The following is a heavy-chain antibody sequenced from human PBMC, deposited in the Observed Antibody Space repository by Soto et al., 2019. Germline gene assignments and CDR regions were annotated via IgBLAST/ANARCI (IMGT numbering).Heavy chain of an antibody. D-gene: IGHD3-10*01. CDR2: IYYSGST. Sequence: PSETLSLTCTVSGGSISNYFWTWIRQPPGKGLEWIGYIYYSGSTNYNPSLKSRVTISVDTSKNQFSLKLSSVTAADTAVYYCGRGLYDSGSYYRYPVDYWRQGTLVTVSS. J-gene: IGHJ4*02. CDR3: GRGLYDSGSYYRYPVDY. V-gene: IGHV4-59*01. CDR1: GGSISNYF.